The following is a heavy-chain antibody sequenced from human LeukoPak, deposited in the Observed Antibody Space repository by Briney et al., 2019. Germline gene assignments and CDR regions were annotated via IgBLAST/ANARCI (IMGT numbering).Heavy chain of an antibody. D-gene: IGHD1-26*01. CDR1: GFTFSSYA. V-gene: IGHV3-23*01. CDR2: ISGSGGST. J-gene: IGHJ6*03. Sequence: HAGGSLRLSCAASGFTFSSYAMSWVRQAPGKGLEWVSAISGSGGSTYYADSVKGRFTISRDNSKNTLYLQMNSLRAEDTAVYYCAKQLGGKDYYYYYMDVWGKGTTVTVSS. CDR3: AKQLGGKDYYYYYMDV.